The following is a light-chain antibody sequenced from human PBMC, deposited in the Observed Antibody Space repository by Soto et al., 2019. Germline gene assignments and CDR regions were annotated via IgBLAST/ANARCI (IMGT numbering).Light chain of an antibody. CDR1: RVXXX. J-gene: IGKJ5*01. CDR3: QQRSNWPPFT. Sequence: RVXXXFXXYXQKXXKXXRXXXXAASNRATSIPARLIGSGSGRDFTLNISSIEPEEFAVYYCQQRSNWPPFTFGQGTRLEIK. V-gene: IGKV3-11*02. CDR2: AAS.